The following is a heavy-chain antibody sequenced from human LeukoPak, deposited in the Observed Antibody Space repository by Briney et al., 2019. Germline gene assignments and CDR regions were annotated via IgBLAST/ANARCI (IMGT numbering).Heavy chain of an antibody. J-gene: IGHJ4*02. Sequence: GGSLRLSCAASGFAFSSYEMTWVRQAPGKGLEWLAYVNRGGNDIYYADSLKSRFTISRDNAENSLYLQMNSLRTEDTAVYYCARDLFNVAGWGYSESGSHDYFGFWGQGALVTVSS. V-gene: IGHV3-48*03. CDR1: GFAFSSYE. D-gene: IGHD3-10*01. CDR3: ARDLFNVAGWGYSESGSHDYFGF. CDR2: VNRGGNDI.